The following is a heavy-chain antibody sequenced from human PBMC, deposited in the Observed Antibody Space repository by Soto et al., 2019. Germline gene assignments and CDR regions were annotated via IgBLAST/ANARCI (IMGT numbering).Heavy chain of an antibody. CDR3: ARRGRVRYCSSTSCYGRSPFDP. CDR1: GRSFSGYY. Sequence: SETLCLTCAVYGRSFSGYYWSWIRQPPGKGLEWIGEINHSGSTNYNPSLKSRVTISVDTSKNQFSLKLSSVTAADTAVYYCARRGRVRYCSSTSCYGRSPFDPWGQGTLVTVAS. V-gene: IGHV4-34*01. J-gene: IGHJ5*02. D-gene: IGHD2-2*01. CDR2: INHSGST.